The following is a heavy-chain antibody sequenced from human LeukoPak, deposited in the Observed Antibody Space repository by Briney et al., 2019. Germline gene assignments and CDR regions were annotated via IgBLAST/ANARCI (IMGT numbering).Heavy chain of an antibody. V-gene: IGHV1-69*01. CDR1: GGIFSSYA. Sequence: GSSVKVSCEASGGIFSSYAISWVRQAPGQGLEWMGGIIPIFGTANYAQKFQGRVTITADESTSTAYMELSSLRSEDMAVYYCASRGHGYPNWFDPWGQGTLVTVSS. J-gene: IGHJ5*02. CDR2: IIPIFGTA. D-gene: IGHD3-10*01. CDR3: ASRGHGYPNWFDP.